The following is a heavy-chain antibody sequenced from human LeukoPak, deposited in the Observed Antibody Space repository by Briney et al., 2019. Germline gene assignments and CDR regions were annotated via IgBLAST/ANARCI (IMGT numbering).Heavy chain of an antibody. Sequence: SETLSLTCTVSGGSISSYYWSWIRQPPGKGLEWIGYIYYSGSTNYNSSLKSRVTISVDTSKNQFSLKLSSVTAADTAVYYCARGGAAAGTRYYFDYWGQGTLVTVSS. J-gene: IGHJ4*02. CDR3: ARGGAAAGTRYYFDY. D-gene: IGHD6-13*01. V-gene: IGHV4-59*01. CDR2: IYYSGST. CDR1: GGSISSYY.